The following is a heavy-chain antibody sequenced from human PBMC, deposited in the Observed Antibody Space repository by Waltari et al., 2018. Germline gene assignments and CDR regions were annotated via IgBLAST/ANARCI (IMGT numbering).Heavy chain of an antibody. CDR3: ATVLTTVPTYWFDP. V-gene: IGHV1-69-2*01. Sequence: EVQLVQSGAEVKKPGANVKISCKASGYTLPDYYIHWVQQAPGKGLEWMGRVDPADSETIYAEKFQGRVTITADTSTDTAYMELSSLRSEDTAVYYCATVLTTVPTYWFDPWGQGTLVTVSS. J-gene: IGHJ5*02. D-gene: IGHD4-4*01. CDR1: GYTLPDYY. CDR2: VDPADSET.